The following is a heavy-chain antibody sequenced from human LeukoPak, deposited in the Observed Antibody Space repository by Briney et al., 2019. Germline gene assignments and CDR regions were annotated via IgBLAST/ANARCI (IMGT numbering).Heavy chain of an antibody. V-gene: IGHV3-49*04. D-gene: IGHD1-26*01. CDR3: TRVRGSYSDYFDY. Sequence: GGSLRLSCETSGFSFNTYAMSWVRQAPGKGLEWVGFIRSKAYGGTTEYAASVKGRFTISRDDSKSIAYLQMNSLKTEDTAVYYCTRVRGSYSDYFDYWGQGTLVTVSS. J-gene: IGHJ4*02. CDR2: IRSKAYGGTT. CDR1: GFSFNTYA.